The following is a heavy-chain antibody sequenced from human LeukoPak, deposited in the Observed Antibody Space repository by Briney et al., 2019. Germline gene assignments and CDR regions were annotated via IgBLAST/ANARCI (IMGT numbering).Heavy chain of an antibody. V-gene: IGHV3-48*01. CDR3: ARKEDLWFGELAPLYYGMDV. CDR2: ISSSSSTI. D-gene: IGHD3-10*01. Sequence: GGSLRLSCAASGFTFSSYSMNWVRQAPGKGLEWVSYISSSSSTIYYADSLKGRFTISRDNAKNSLYLRMNSLRAEDTAVYYCARKEDLWFGELAPLYYGMDVWGQGTTVTVSS. J-gene: IGHJ6*02. CDR1: GFTFSSYS.